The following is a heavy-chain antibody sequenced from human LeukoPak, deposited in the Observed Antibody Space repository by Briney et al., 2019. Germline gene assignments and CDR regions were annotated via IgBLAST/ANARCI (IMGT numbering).Heavy chain of an antibody. V-gene: IGHV4-31*03. CDR2: IYYSGST. CDR1: GGSISSGGYY. D-gene: IGHD3-10*01. J-gene: IGHJ4*02. Sequence: PSETLSLTCTVSGGSISSGGYYWSWIRQHPGKGLEWIGYIYYSGSTYYNPSLKSRVTISVDTSKNQFSLKLSSVTAADTAVYYRARGNYYGSGSYYFDYGGQEPLAPVPS. CDR3: ARGNYYGSGSYYFDY.